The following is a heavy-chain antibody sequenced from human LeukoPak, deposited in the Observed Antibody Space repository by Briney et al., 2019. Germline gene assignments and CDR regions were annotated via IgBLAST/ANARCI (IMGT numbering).Heavy chain of an antibody. J-gene: IGHJ4*02. CDR2: ISAYNGRT. CDR3: ARGVRFLEWLFLGDY. CDR1: GYTFTSYG. Sequence: GASVKVSCKASGYTFTSYGIHWVRQAPGQGPEWMGWISAYNGRTNYGQRLQDRVTLTADKSTSTVYMEMRSLTSDDTAVYYCARGVRFLEWLFLGDYWGQGTLVTVSS. V-gene: IGHV1-18*01. D-gene: IGHD3-3*01.